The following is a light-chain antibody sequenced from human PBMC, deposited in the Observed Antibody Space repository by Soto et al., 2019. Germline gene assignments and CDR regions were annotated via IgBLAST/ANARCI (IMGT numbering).Light chain of an antibody. J-gene: IGLJ7*01. CDR3: CSFAGGATFV. Sequence: QSALTQPASVSGSPGQSITISCTGTSNDIGGYNLVSWYQQHPGKAPKLIIYEASERPSGVSDRFSGSRSGNTASLTISTLQAEDEAYYSCCSFAGGATFVFGGGTQLTVL. CDR1: SNDIGGYNL. CDR2: EAS. V-gene: IGLV2-23*02.